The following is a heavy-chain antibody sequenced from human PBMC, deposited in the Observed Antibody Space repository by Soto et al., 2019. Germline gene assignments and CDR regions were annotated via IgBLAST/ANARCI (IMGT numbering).Heavy chain of an antibody. D-gene: IGHD3-22*01. CDR2: IYPGDSDN. CDR1: GYXFTSYL. J-gene: IGHJ3*02. CDR3: ASSYYYDSSGSLDAFDI. V-gene: IGHV5-51*01. Sequence: PXEXLKISCKCSGYXFTSYLVVWVRQMPGKGLEWMGIIYPGDSDNRYSPSFQGQVTISADKSISTAYLQWSSLKDSDTAMYYCASSYYYDSSGSLDAFDIWGQGTMGTVSS.